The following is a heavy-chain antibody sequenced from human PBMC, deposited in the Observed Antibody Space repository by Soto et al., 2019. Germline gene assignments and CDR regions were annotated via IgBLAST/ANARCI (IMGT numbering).Heavy chain of an antibody. Sequence: QVQLQESGPGLVKPSETLSLTCTVSSGSISSYYWSWIRQPPGKGLEWIGDIYYSGSTNYNPSLKSRVTISVDTSKNQFSLKLSSVTAADTAVYYCARRYGGNLDYWGQGTLVTVSS. CDR3: ARRYGGNLDY. CDR2: IYYSGST. J-gene: IGHJ4*02. V-gene: IGHV4-59*08. CDR1: SGSISSYY. D-gene: IGHD2-15*01.